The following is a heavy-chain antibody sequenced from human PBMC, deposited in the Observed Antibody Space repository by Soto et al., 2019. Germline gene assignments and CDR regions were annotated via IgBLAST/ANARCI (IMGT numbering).Heavy chain of an antibody. CDR1: GFTFSSYG. Sequence: QVQLVESGGGVVQPGRSLRLSCAASGFTFSSYGMHWVRQAPGKGLEWVAVIWYDGSNKYYADSVKGRLTISRDNSKNALYLQLNRPMAVDTAVYYCARDGYCSGGICYAVAAVDYWGEATLVTVSP. V-gene: IGHV3-33*01. CDR3: ARDGYCSGGICYAVAAVDY. D-gene: IGHD2-15*01. J-gene: IGHJ4*02. CDR2: IWYDGSNK.